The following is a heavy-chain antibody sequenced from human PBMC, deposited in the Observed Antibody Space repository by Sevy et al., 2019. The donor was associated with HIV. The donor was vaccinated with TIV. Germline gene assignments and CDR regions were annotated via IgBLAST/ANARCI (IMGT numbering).Heavy chain of an antibody. Sequence: GGSLRLSCAASGFTFSTYAMHWVRQAPGKGLEWVAVISYDGSIKYSADSVKGRFTISRDNSKNMLYLQMNSLRPEDTAVYYCAGERTYYYDSSGSDYGYYGMDVWGQGATVTVSS. CDR2: ISYDGSIK. D-gene: IGHD3-22*01. CDR1: GFTFSTYA. J-gene: IGHJ6*02. V-gene: IGHV3-30*04. CDR3: AGERTYYYDSSGSDYGYYGMDV.